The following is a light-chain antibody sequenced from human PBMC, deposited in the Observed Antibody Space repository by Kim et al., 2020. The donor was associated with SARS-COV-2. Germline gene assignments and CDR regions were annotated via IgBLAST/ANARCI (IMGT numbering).Light chain of an antibody. CDR1: QAISNY. V-gene: IGKV1-27*01. CDR2: AAS. J-gene: IGKJ2*01. CDR3: QNYNSAPPYT. Sequence: SVGDRVTITCRASQAISNYLAWYQQKPGRAPNLLIHAASTLQSGVPSRFSGSGSGTVFTLTISSLQPEDVATYYCQNYNSAPPYTFGQGTKLEI.